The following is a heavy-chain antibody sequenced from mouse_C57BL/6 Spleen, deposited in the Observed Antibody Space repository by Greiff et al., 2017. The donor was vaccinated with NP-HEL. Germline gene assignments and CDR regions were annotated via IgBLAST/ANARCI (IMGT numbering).Heavy chain of an antibody. V-gene: IGHV1-64*01. D-gene: IGHD2-12*01. J-gene: IGHJ3*01. CDR2: IHPNSGST. CDR3: ARGNYSEEGAY. CDR1: GYTFTSYW. Sequence: VQVVESGAELVKPGASVKLSCKASGYTFTSYWMHWVKQRPGQGLEWIGMIHPNSGSTNYNEKFKSKATLTVDKSSSTAYMQHSNLTSEDSAVYYCARGNYSEEGAYWGQGTLVTVSA.